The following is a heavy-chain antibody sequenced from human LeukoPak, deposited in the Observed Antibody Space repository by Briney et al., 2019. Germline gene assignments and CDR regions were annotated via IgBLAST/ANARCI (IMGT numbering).Heavy chain of an antibody. D-gene: IGHD3-9*01. V-gene: IGHV3-30*03. CDR2: ISYDGSNK. Sequence: GGSLRLSCAASGFTFSSYGMHWVRQAPGKGLEWVAVISYDGSNKYYADSVKGRFTISRDNAKNSLYLQMNSLRAEGTAVYYCARQRGLLTTPLDHWGQGTLVTVSS. J-gene: IGHJ4*02. CDR3: ARQRGLLTTPLDH. CDR1: GFTFSSYG.